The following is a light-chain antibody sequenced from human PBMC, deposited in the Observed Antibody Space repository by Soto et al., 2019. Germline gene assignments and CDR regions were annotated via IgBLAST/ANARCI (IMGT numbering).Light chain of an antibody. J-gene: IGKJ4*01. Sequence: EIVLTQSPGTLSLSPGERATLSCRASQTVRSLLAWYQHKPGQAPRLLIYDASNRATGNPARFSGSGSGTDFALTISSLEPEDFAGYYCQQCNNWPLTFGGGTKVEIK. CDR3: QQCNNWPLT. V-gene: IGKV3-11*01. CDR2: DAS. CDR1: QTVRSL.